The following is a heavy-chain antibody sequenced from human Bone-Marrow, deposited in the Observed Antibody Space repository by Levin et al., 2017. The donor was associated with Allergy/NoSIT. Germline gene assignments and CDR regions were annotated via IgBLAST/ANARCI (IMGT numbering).Heavy chain of an antibody. CDR2: ISSSSSTI. J-gene: IGHJ4*02. D-gene: IGHD1-26*01. Sequence: LSLTCAASGFMFSTHSMNWVRQAPGKGLEWVSYISSSSSTIYYADSVKGRFTISRDNAKNSLYLQMHSLRAEDTAVYFCARDHRSGRYYVDYWGQGTLLTVSS. CDR1: GFMFSTHS. CDR3: ARDHRSGRYYVDY. V-gene: IGHV3-48*01.